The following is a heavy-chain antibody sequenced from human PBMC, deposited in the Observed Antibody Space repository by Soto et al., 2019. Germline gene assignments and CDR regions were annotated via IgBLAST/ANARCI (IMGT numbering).Heavy chain of an antibody. V-gene: IGHV6-1*01. J-gene: IGHJ5*01. CDR2: TYYRSKWST. D-gene: IGHD1-26*01. CDR1: GDIVFSKSAS. Sequence: SQTLSLTCAISGDIVFSKSASWNWIMQSPSRGLEWLGRTYYRSKWSTDYAVSVKSRITINPDTSKNQFSLQLNSVTPEDTAVYYCTRALSGSYDSWGQGTPVTVSS. CDR3: TRALSGSYDS.